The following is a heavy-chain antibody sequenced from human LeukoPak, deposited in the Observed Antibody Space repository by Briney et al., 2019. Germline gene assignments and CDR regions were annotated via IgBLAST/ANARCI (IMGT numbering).Heavy chain of an antibody. V-gene: IGHV3-30*02. CDR1: GFTFTTYG. D-gene: IGHD1-26*01. CDR2: IRDDGINK. Sequence: PGGSLRLSCAASGFTFTTYGIHWVRQAPGKGLEWVAFIRDDGINKYYADSVKGRFTISRDKSKNTLYLQMNSLRTEDTAVYYCAKANRGSYYGLGDYFDYWGQGTLVTVSS. J-gene: IGHJ4*02. CDR3: AKANRGSYYGLGDYFDY.